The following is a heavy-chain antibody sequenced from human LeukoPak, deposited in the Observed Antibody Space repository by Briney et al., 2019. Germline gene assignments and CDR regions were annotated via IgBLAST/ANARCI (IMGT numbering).Heavy chain of an antibody. CDR2: ISWNSGSI. CDR1: GFTFDDYA. CDR3: AKSHYYGSGSYSPLGY. V-gene: IGHV3-9*01. D-gene: IGHD3-10*01. J-gene: IGHJ4*02. Sequence: GGSLRLSCAASGFTFDDYAMHWVRQAPGKGLEWVSGISWNSGSIGYADSVKGRFTISRDNAKNSLYLQMNSLRAEDTALYYCAKSHYYGSGSYSPLGYWGQGTLVTVSS.